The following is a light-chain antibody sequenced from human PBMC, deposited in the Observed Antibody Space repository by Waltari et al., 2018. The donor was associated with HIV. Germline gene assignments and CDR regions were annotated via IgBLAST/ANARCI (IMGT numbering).Light chain of an antibody. CDR3: CSYTGTYTRYV. J-gene: IGLJ1*01. CDR2: DVD. Sequence: VTISCTGTSSDVGSYKYVSWYQLRPGKAPKLIIHDVDKRPSGVPDRFSGSKSGNTASLTISGLQAEDEADYYCCSYTGTYTRYVFGTGAKVTVL. V-gene: IGLV2-11*01. CDR1: SSDVGSYKY.